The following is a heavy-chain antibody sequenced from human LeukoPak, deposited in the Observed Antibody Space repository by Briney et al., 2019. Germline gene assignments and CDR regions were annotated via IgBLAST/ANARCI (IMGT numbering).Heavy chain of an antibody. D-gene: IGHD5-24*01. CDR2: IKQDGSEK. CDR3: ARVLGRDGYRMAFDY. CDR1: GFTFSSYW. V-gene: IGHV3-7*01. Sequence: GSLRLSFAASGFTFSSYWMSWVRQAPGKGLEWVANIKQDGSEKYYVDSVKGRFTISRDNAKNSLYLQMNSLRAEDTAVYYCARVLGRDGYRMAFDYWGQGTLVTVSS. J-gene: IGHJ4*02.